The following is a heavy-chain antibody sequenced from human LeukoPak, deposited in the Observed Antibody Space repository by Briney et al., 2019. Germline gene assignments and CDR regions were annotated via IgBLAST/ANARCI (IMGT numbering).Heavy chain of an antibody. CDR3: ARDIVVVPAAIGAFDI. J-gene: IGHJ3*02. Sequence: GGSLRLSCAASGFTFSSYWMSWVRQAPGKGLEWVANIKQDGSEKYYVDSVKGGFTISRDNAKNSLYLQMNSLRAEDTAVYYCARDIVVVPAAIGAFDIWGQGTMVTVSS. D-gene: IGHD2-2*01. CDR1: GFTFSSYW. CDR2: IKQDGSEK. V-gene: IGHV3-7*01.